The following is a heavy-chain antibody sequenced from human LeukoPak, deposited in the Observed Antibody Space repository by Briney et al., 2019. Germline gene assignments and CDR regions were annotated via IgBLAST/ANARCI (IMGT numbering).Heavy chain of an antibody. J-gene: IGHJ4*02. D-gene: IGHD5-12*01. CDR2: ITDAVGST. V-gene: IGHV3-23*01. CDR3: AKEIFSGLLYIDY. CDR1: GFTFSSSS. Sequence: GGSLRLSCAASGFTFSSSSISWVRQAPGKGLEWVSAITDAVGSTHYAESVKGRFTISSDNSKNTVYLQMNSLRPEDMAVYYCAKEIFSGLLYIDYWGQGTLVTVSS.